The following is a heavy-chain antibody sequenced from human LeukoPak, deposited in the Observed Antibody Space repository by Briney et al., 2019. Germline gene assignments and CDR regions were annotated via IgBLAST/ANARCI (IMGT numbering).Heavy chain of an antibody. CDR3: AAGPPRLTVSRRLYWYFDL. D-gene: IGHD4-17*01. V-gene: IGHV1-69*05. CDR2: IIPIFGTA. CDR1: GGTFSSYA. Sequence: SVKVSCKASGGTFSSYAISWVRQAPGQGLEWMGGIIPIFGTANYAQKFQGRVTITTDESTSTAYMELSSLRSEDTAVYYCAAGPPRLTVSRRLYWYFDLWGRGTLVTVSS. J-gene: IGHJ2*01.